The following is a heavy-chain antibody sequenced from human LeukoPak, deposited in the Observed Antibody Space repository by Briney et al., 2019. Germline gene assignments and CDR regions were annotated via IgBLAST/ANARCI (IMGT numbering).Heavy chain of an antibody. V-gene: IGHV3-30*02. J-gene: IGHJ4*02. D-gene: IGHD3-10*01. CDR3: AKDGFGGYYFDY. Sequence: GGSLRLSCAAPGFTFSSYSMNWVRQAPGKGLEWVAFIRYNGNNQYYADSVKGRFTISRDNSKNTLYLQMNSLRAEDTAVYYCAKDGFGGYYFDYWGQGTLVTVSS. CDR1: GFTFSSYS. CDR2: IRYNGNNQ.